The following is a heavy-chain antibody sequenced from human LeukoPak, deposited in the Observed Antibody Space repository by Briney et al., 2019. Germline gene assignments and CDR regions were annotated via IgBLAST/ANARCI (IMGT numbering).Heavy chain of an antibody. Sequence: GGSLRLSCTASGFTFGGYAMTWVRQAPGKGLEWVSSISGGSEDSYYADSVKGRFTISRDNSRSTLYLQMNSLRADDTAVYYCGRTIAQYSNSWLYYFYGLDVWGQGTTVTVS. CDR3: GRTIAQYSNSWLYYFYGLDV. CDR2: ISGGSEDS. CDR1: GFTFGGYA. J-gene: IGHJ6*02. D-gene: IGHD6-13*01. V-gene: IGHV3-23*01.